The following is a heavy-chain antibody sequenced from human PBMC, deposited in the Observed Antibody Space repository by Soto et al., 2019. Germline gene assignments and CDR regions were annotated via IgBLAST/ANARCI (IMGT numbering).Heavy chain of an antibody. D-gene: IGHD3-10*01. Sequence: QVQLQESGPGLVKPSGTLSLTCAVSGGSISSSNWWSWVRQPPGKGLEWIGEIYHSGSTNYNPSLKSRVTISVDKSKNQFSLKLSSVTAADTAVYYCARVRGGGSNYYGSGSYYRSALGYFDYWGQGTLVTVSS. J-gene: IGHJ4*02. CDR3: ARVRGGGSNYYGSGSYYRSALGYFDY. V-gene: IGHV4-4*02. CDR1: GGSISSSNW. CDR2: IYHSGST.